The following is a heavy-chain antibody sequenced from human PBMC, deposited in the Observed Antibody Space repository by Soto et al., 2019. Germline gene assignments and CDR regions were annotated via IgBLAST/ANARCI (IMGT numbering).Heavy chain of an antibody. Sequence: SETLSLTCTVSGGSISTYYWSWIRQPPGKGLEWIGYIYYGGSANYNPSLKSRVTLSVDTSKKQFSLKLSFVTAADTAVYYCARGGHCTNGVCSALDYWGQGTLVTVSS. CDR1: GGSISTYY. CDR3: ARGGHCTNGVCSALDY. CDR2: IYYGGSA. J-gene: IGHJ4*02. D-gene: IGHD2-8*01. V-gene: IGHV4-59*08.